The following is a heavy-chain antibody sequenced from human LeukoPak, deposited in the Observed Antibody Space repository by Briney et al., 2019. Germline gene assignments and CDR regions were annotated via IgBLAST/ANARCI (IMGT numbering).Heavy chain of an antibody. CDR1: GGTFSSYA. D-gene: IGHD6-19*01. J-gene: IGHJ3*02. CDR2: IIPILGIA. Sequence: GSSVKVSCKASGGTFSSYAISWVRQAPGQGLEWMGRIIPILGIANYAQKFQGRVTITADKSTSTAYMELSSLRSEDTAVYYCARVEGVVAGTDDAFDIWGQGTMVTVSS. V-gene: IGHV1-69*04. CDR3: ARVEGVVAGTDDAFDI.